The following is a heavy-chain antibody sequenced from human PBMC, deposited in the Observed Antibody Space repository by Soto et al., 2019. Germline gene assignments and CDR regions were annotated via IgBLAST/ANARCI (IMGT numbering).Heavy chain of an antibody. V-gene: IGHV4-34*01. CDR2: INHSGST. J-gene: IGHJ4*02. Sequence: QVQLQQWGAGLLKPSETLSLTCAVYGGSFSGYYWSWIRQPPGKGLEWTGEINHSGSTNYNPSLKSRVTISVDTSNNHFSLKLSSVTAADTAVYYCARGRRYDFWSGYYLDDYWGQGTLVTVSS. CDR3: ARGRRYDFWSGYYLDDY. CDR1: GGSFSGYY. D-gene: IGHD3-3*01.